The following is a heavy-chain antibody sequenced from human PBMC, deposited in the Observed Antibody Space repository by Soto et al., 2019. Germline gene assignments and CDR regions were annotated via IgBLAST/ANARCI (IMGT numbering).Heavy chain of an antibody. J-gene: IGHJ4*02. V-gene: IGHV3-30-3*01. D-gene: IGHD2-2*01. CDR2: ISYDGSNK. CDR3: ARGLSSLTRFDY. CDR1: VFTFISYA. Sequence: PGGSLRLSCSASVFTFISYAMHWVRQAPGKGLEWVAVISYDGSNKYYADSVKGRFTISRDNSKNTLYLQMNSLRAEDTAVYYCARGLSSLTRFDYWGQGTLVTVSS.